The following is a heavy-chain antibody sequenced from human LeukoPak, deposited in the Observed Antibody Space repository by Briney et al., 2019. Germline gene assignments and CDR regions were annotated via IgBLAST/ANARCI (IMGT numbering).Heavy chain of an antibody. J-gene: IGHJ6*03. Sequence: SETLSLTCAVYGGSFSGYYWSWIRQPPGKGLEWIGEINHSGSTNYNPSLKSRVTISVDTSKNQFSLKLSSVTAEDTAVYYCTSTGYSSGWYMDYYYHMDVWGKGTTVTVSS. D-gene: IGHD6-19*01. V-gene: IGHV4-34*01. CDR1: GGSFSGYY. CDR2: INHSGST. CDR3: TSTGYSSGWYMDYYYHMDV.